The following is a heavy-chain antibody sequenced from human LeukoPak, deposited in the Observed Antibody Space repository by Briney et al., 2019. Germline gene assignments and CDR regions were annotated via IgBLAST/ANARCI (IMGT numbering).Heavy chain of an antibody. D-gene: IGHD3-3*01. Sequence: SETLSLTCIVSGGSISDYYWSWIRQPAGKGLEWNGHIYAGGSTDYNPSLESRVTMSVDMSKNQFSLRLTSVTAADTAVYYCARDRTIFGVVMPAFDYWGQGTLVTVSP. CDR2: IYAGGST. CDR1: GGSISDYY. V-gene: IGHV4-4*07. J-gene: IGHJ4*02. CDR3: ARDRTIFGVVMPAFDY.